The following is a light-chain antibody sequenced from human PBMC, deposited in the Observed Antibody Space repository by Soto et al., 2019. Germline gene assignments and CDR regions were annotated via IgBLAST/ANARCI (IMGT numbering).Light chain of an antibody. CDR1: RLGHKY. Sequence: SYELTQPPSVSVSPGQTASITCSGDRLGHKYVCWYQQKPGQSPVLVIYQDRKRPSGIPERFSGSNSGNTATLTISGTQAMDEADYYCQAWDSSTHVVVGGGTTLTVL. CDR2: QDR. CDR3: QAWDSSTHVV. J-gene: IGLJ3*02. V-gene: IGLV3-1*01.